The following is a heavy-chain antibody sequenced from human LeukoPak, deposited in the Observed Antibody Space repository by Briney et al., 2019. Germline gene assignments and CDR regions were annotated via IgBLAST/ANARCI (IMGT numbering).Heavy chain of an antibody. CDR1: GYTFSGHY. Sequence: ASVKVSCKASGYTFSGHYLHWVRQAPGQGLEWMGRINPNSGGKKYAQKFQNRVTMTSDTSVSTAYMELNGLRSDDTAIYYCTRSWIQLWTPDFDHWGQGTLVTVSS. V-gene: IGHV1-2*06. CDR3: TRSWIQLWTPDFDH. CDR2: INPNSGGK. J-gene: IGHJ4*02. D-gene: IGHD5-18*01.